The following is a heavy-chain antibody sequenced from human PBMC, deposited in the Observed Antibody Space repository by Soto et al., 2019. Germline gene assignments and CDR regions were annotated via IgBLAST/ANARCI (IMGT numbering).Heavy chain of an antibody. CDR3: ARTSFGYRSGGLDY. J-gene: IGHJ4*02. CDR1: GGSISSGDYY. Sequence: QVQLQESGPGLVKPSQTLSLTCTVSGGSISSGDYYWSWIRQPPGKGLEWIGYIYYSGSTYYNPSLKSRITLSVDTSKNQFSLKLSAVTAADTAVYYCARTSFGYRSGGLDYWGQGTLVTVSS. CDR2: IYYSGST. V-gene: IGHV4-30-4*01. D-gene: IGHD6-19*01.